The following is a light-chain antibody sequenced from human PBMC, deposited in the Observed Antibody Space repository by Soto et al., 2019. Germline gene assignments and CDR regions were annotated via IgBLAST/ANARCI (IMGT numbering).Light chain of an antibody. CDR1: SSDVGGYDY. CDR2: EVS. Sequence: QSVLTQPASVSGSPGQSITISCTGTSSDVGGYDYVSWYQLHPGKAPKLMVFEVSNRPSGVSYRFSGSKSGNTASLTISGLQAEDEADYFCSSYSGSRILSWVFGGGTKVTVL. J-gene: IGLJ3*02. CDR3: SSYSGSRILSWV. V-gene: IGLV2-14*01.